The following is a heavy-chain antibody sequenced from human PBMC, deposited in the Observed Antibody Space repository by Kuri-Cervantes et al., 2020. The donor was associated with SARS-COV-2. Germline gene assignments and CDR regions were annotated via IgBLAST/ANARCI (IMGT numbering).Heavy chain of an antibody. CDR1: GFTFSSYA. J-gene: IGHJ4*02. V-gene: IGHV3-30*14. Sequence: LSLTCAASGFTFSSYAVHWVRQAPGKGLEWVAVISYDGSNKYYADSVKGRFTISRDNSKNTLYLQMNSLRAEDTAVYYCARGVSGEGLVGATGYWGQGTLVTVSS. CDR3: ARGVSGEGLVGATGY. CDR2: ISYDGSNK. D-gene: IGHD1-26*01.